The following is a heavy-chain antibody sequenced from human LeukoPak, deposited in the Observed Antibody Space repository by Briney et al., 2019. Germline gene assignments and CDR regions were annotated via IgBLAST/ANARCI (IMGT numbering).Heavy chain of an antibody. J-gene: IGHJ6*03. CDR2: IYYSGST. D-gene: IGHD6-19*01. CDR3: ARSVGSGYYYYYYYMDV. CDR1: GGSISSSTYS. Sequence: SETLSLTCAVSGGSISSSTYSWSWIRQPPGKGLEWIGYIYYSGSTNYNPSLKSRVTISVDTSKNQFSLKLSSVTAADTAVYYCARSVGSGYYYYYYYMDVWGKGTTVTISS. V-gene: IGHV4-61*01.